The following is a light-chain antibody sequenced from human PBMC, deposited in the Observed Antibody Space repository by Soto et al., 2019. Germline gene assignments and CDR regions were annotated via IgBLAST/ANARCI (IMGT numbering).Light chain of an antibody. J-gene: IGLJ1*01. CDR2: DVS. Sequence: QSALTQPRSVSGSPGQSVTISCTGTSSDVGGYNYVSWYQQHPGKAPKLMIYDVSKRPSGVPDRFSGSKSGNTASLTISGLQAKDEADYYCCSYAGSYTVYVFGTGTKVTVL. V-gene: IGLV2-11*01. CDR3: CSYAGSYTVYV. CDR1: SSDVGGYNY.